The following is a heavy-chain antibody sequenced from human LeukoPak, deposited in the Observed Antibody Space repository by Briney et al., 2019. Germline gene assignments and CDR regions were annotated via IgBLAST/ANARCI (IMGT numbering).Heavy chain of an antibody. V-gene: IGHV4-61*02. CDR2: IYTSGST. CDR1: GGSISSGSYY. CDR3: ARDLYYDILTGYYNAP. Sequence: SQTLSLTCTVSGGSISSGSYYWSWIRQPAGKGLEWIGRIYTSGSTNYNPSLKSRVTISVDTSKNQFSLKLSSVTAADTAVYYCARDLYYDILTGYYNAPWSQGTLVTVSS. D-gene: IGHD3-9*01. J-gene: IGHJ5*02.